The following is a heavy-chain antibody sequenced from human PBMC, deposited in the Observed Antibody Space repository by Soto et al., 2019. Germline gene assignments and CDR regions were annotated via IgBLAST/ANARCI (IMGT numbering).Heavy chain of an antibody. V-gene: IGHV3-23*01. D-gene: IGHD2-8*01. CDR2: LTGSGRDT. Sequence: GAPLDHSSECSGVASRHHVWSCGRQAPGKGLDWVSGLTGSGRDTYYGDSVKGRFTISSDNSKKMGFLQMNRLRAEDTALYYCAKNGLDNSPSSIDSWGPGTLVTVSS. J-gene: IGHJ4*02. CDR3: AKNGLDNSPSSIDS. CDR1: GVASRHHV.